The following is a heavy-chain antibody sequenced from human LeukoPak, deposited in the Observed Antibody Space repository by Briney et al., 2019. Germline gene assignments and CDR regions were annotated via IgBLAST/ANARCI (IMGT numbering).Heavy chain of an antibody. J-gene: IGHJ3*02. D-gene: IGHD3-10*01. CDR2: MNPNSGNT. CDR3: ARLGYYYGGRAFDI. CDR1: GYTFTSYD. V-gene: IGHV1-8*03. Sequence: ASVKVSCKASGYTFTSYDINRVRQATGQGLEWMGWMNPNSGNTGYAQKFQGRVTITRNTSISTAYMELSSLRSEDTAVYYCARLGYYYGGRAFDIWGQGTMVTVSS.